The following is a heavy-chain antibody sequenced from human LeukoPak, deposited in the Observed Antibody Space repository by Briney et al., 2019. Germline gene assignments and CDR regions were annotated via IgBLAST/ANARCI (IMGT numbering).Heavy chain of an antibody. CDR1: GASIRGSDYY. Sequence: SETLSLTCTVSGASIRGSDYYWDWIRQTPGTGLEWIAAIYYTGTAYYNPSLKSRVTISVDTSKNQFSLKVSSVTAADTAVYYCVRDDAFVRGPIARNWFDPWGQGVLVTVSS. V-gene: IGHV4-39*07. CDR3: VRDDAFVRGPIARNWFDP. CDR2: IYYTGTA. D-gene: IGHD3-10*01. J-gene: IGHJ5*02.